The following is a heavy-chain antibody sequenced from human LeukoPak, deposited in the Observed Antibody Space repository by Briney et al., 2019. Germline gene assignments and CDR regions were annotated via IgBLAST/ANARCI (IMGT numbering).Heavy chain of an antibody. CDR1: GYTFTTYG. J-gene: IGHJ4*02. CDR2: ISAYNGNT. Sequence: ASVKVSCKASGYTFTTYGITWVRQAPGQGLERMGWISAYNGNTNYAQKFQGRVTMTTDTSTSTAYMELRSLRSDDTAVYYCARDLTRGSYRPFDYWGQGSLVTVSS. V-gene: IGHV1-18*01. D-gene: IGHD1-26*01. CDR3: ARDLTRGSYRPFDY.